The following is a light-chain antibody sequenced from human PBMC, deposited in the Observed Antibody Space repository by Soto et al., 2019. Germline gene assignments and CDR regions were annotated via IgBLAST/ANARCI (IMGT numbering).Light chain of an antibody. V-gene: IGLV3-21*02. CDR1: NIETKG. Sequence: SYELSQPPSVSVSPGQTARITCGGSNIETKGVHWYQQKPGQAPVMVLYDDSDRPSGIPERFSGSNSGNTATLTISRVEAGDEADYFCQIWDPSDPYVVFGGGTQLTAL. CDR3: QIWDPSDPYVV. J-gene: IGLJ2*01. CDR2: DDS.